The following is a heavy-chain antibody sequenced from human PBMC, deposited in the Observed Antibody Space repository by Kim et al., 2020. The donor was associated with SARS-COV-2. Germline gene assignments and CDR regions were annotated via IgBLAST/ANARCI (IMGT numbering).Heavy chain of an antibody. Sequence: AQKFQGRVTITADESTSTAYMELSSLRSEDTAVYYCARVVSSSWYVWFDPWGQGTLVTVSS. D-gene: IGHD6-13*01. V-gene: IGHV1-69*01. CDR3: ARVVSSSWYVWFDP. J-gene: IGHJ5*02.